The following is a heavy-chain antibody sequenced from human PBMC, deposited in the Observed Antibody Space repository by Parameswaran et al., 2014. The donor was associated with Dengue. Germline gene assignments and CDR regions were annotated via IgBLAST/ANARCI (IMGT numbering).Heavy chain of an antibody. J-gene: IGHJ4*02. V-gene: IGHV4-30-4*01. CDR2: IYYSGST. D-gene: IGHD3-3*01. CDR3: ARGITIFGVVIIRGVYFDY. Sequence: VRQAPGKGLEWIGYIYYSGSTYYNPSLKSRVTISVDTSKNQFSLKLSSVTAADTAVYYCARGITIFGVVIIRGVYFDYWGQGTLVTVSS.